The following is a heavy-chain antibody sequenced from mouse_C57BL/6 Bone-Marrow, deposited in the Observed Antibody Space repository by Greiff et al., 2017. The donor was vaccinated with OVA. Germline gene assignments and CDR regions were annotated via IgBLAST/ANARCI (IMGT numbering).Heavy chain of an antibody. V-gene: IGHV2-5*01. CDR3: AKSGNYGDGAMDY. J-gene: IGHJ4*01. D-gene: IGHD2-1*01. CDR1: GFSLTSYG. Sequence: VQLQQSGPGLVQPSQRLSITCTVSGFSLTSYGVHWVRQSPGKGLEWLGVIWRGGSTDYNAAFMSRLSITKDNSKSQVFFKMNSLQADDTAIYYCAKSGNYGDGAMDYWGQGTSVTVSS. CDR2: IWRGGST.